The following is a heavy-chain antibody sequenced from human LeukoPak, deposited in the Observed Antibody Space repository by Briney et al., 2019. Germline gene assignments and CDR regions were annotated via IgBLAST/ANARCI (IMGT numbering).Heavy chain of an antibody. CDR3: AKFIVVVPAAIFGGAYYYYGMDV. CDR2: ISGSGGST. CDR1: GFTFSSYA. Sequence: PGGSLRLSCAASGFTFSSYAMSWVRQAPGKGLEWVSAISGSGGSTYYADSVKGRFTISRDNSKNTLYLQMNSLRAGDTAVYYCAKFIVVVPAAIFGGAYYYYGMDVWGQGTTVTVSS. D-gene: IGHD2-2*01. V-gene: IGHV3-23*01. J-gene: IGHJ6*02.